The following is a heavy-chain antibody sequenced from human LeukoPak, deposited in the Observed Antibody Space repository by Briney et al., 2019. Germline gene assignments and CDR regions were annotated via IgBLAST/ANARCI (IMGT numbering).Heavy chain of an antibody. CDR1: GDSISSSSYY. D-gene: IGHD6-19*01. CDR2: IYYSGST. V-gene: IGHV4-39*01. J-gene: IGHJ4*02. Sequence: SETLSLTCTVSGDSISSSSYYWGWIRQPPGKGLEWIGSIYYSGSTYHNPSLKSRVTISVDTSKNQFSLKLSSVTGADTAVYYCARHRLPYSSGWFDYWGQGTLVTVSS. CDR3: ARHRLPYSSGWFDY.